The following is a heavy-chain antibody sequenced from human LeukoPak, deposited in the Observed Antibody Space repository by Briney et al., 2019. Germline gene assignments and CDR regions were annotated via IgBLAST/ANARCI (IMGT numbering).Heavy chain of an antibody. J-gene: IGHJ1*01. V-gene: IGHV1-18*01. CDR3: ATATQPRGYFLH. CDR1: GYTFTTYS. D-gene: IGHD2-2*01. CDR2: ISVNNGGT. Sequence: ASVKVSCKASGYTFTTYSLAWVRQAPGQSLEWMGWISVNNGGTNYAQSFQDRVTLTRDTSTNTAYLELRSLRSDDTAIIYCATATQPRGYFLHWGQGTLVTVTS.